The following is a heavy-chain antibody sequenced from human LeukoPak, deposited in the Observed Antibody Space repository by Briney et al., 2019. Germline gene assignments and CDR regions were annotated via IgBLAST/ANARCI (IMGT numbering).Heavy chain of an antibody. Sequence: SETLSLTCTVSGYSISSGYYCGWMWQPPGKGLEWIGSIYHSGGTHYNPSLKSRVTISVDTTKNNFSLQLSSVTAAETAVYYCAREAGGYVGNENYYYMDVWGKGTTVTVSS. CDR2: IYHSGGT. V-gene: IGHV4-38-2*02. J-gene: IGHJ6*03. D-gene: IGHD5-12*01. CDR3: AREAGGYVGNENYYYMDV. CDR1: GYSISSGYY.